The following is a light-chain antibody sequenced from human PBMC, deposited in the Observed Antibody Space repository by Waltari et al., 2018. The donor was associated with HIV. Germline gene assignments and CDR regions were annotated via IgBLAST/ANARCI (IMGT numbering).Light chain of an antibody. V-gene: IGLV3-1*01. J-gene: IGLJ2*01. CDR1: KLGDKY. Sequence: SYELTQPPSLSVSPGQTASITCSGEKLGDKYACWYQQKPGQSPVLVIYQDNKRPSGIPERFSGSNSGNTATLTISGTQAMDEADYHCQAWDSSTVVFGGGTKLTVL. CDR2: QDN. CDR3: QAWDSSTVV.